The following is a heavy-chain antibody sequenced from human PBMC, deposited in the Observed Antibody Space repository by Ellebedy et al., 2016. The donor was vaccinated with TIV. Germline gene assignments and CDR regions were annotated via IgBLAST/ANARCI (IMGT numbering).Heavy chain of an antibody. CDR1: GFTFSSYW. V-gene: IGHV3-74*01. Sequence: GESLKISXAASGFTFSSYWMHWVRQAPGKGLVWVSRINSDGSSTSYADSVKGRFTISRDNSKNTLYLQMNSLRAEDTALYYCAKAIAARPRHDRGDAFDIWGQGTMVTVSS. J-gene: IGHJ3*02. CDR3: AKAIAARPRHDRGDAFDI. D-gene: IGHD6-6*01. CDR2: INSDGSST.